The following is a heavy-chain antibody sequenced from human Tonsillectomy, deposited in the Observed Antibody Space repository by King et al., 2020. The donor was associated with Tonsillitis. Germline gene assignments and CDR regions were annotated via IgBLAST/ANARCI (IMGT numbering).Heavy chain of an antibody. CDR1: GFTFSSYW. J-gene: IGHJ3*02. V-gene: IGHV3-74*01. CDR2: IKSDGSST. D-gene: IGHD3-10*01. Sequence: VQLVESGGGLVQPGGSLRLSCAASGFTFSSYWMHWVRQAPGKGLVWVSHIKSDGSSTNYADSVKGRFTISRDNAKNTLYLQMNSLRAEDTAVYFCASTIDGAFDIWGQGTMVTVSS. CDR3: ASTIDGAFDI.